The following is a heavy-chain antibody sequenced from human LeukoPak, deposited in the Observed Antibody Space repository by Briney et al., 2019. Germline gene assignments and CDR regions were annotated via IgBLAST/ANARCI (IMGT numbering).Heavy chain of an antibody. V-gene: IGHV3-7*05. D-gene: IGHD3-16*01. Sequence: GGSLGLSCAASGFTFSSYWMSWVRQAPGKGLEWVAHIKSDGSEKYYVDSVKGRFTISRDNAKNSLYLPMSSLRAEDTAVYYCVKEASKTFGIYTADYWGQGTLVTVSS. J-gene: IGHJ4*02. CDR2: IKSDGSEK. CDR1: GFTFSSYW. CDR3: VKEASKTFGIYTADY.